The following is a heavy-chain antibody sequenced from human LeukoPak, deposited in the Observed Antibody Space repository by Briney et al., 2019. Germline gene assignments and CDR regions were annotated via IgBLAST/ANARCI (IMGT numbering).Heavy chain of an antibody. D-gene: IGHD6-13*01. CDR3: ARSQSSSLIDY. V-gene: IGHV3-33*01. CDR2: IWYDGTSK. CDR1: GFSLSAYG. J-gene: IGHJ4*02. Sequence: GGSLRLSCAASGFSLSAYGVHWVRQAPGKGLEWVAVIWYDGTSKDYADSVKGRFTFSRDNSKNTLYLQTNSLTVEDTAVYYCARSQSSSLIDYWGQGTLVTVSS.